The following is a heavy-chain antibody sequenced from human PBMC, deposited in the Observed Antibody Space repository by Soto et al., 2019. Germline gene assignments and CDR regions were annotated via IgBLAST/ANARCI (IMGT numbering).Heavy chain of an antibody. Sequence: GASVKVSCKASGGTFSSYAIIWVRQAPGQGLEWMGGIIPIFGTANYAQKFQGRVTITADESTSTAYMELSSLRSEDTAVYYCARGPLRVPAEVVDPWGQGTLVTVSS. CDR3: ARGPLRVPAEVVDP. J-gene: IGHJ5*02. CDR1: GGTFSSYA. D-gene: IGHD2-2*01. CDR2: IIPIFGTA. V-gene: IGHV1-69*13.